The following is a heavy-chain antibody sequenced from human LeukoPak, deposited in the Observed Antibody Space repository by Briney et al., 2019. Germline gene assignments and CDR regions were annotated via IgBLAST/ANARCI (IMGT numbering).Heavy chain of an antibody. Sequence: ASVKVSCKASGYTFTGYYMHWVRQAPGQGLEWMGWINPNSGGTNYAHKFQGRVTMTRDTSISTAYLQWSSLKASDTAMYYCARIRRERAFFDYWGQGTLVTVSS. CDR2: INPNSGGT. CDR3: ARIRRERAFFDY. V-gene: IGHV1-2*02. D-gene: IGHD3-16*01. J-gene: IGHJ4*02. CDR1: GYTFTGYY.